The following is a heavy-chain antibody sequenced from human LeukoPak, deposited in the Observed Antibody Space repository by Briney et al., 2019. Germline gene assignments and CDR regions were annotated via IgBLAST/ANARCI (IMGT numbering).Heavy chain of an antibody. CDR1: GYTFTGYY. V-gene: IGHV1-2*02. D-gene: IGHD5-12*01. CDR3: ARDSRWLGLNENY. Sequence: ASVKVSCKASGYTFTGYYMHWVRQAPGQGLEWMGWINPNSGGTNYAQKFQGRVTMTRDTSISTAYMELSRLRSDDTAVYYCARDSRWLGLNENYWGQGTLVTVSS. CDR2: INPNSGGT. J-gene: IGHJ4*02.